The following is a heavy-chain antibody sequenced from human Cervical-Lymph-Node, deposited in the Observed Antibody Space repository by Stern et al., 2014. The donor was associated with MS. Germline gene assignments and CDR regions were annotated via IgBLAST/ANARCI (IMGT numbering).Heavy chain of an antibody. CDR2: IFYTGTP. Sequence: QVQLQQWGPGLVKPSETLSLTCTVSGGSIRSYYWSWIRQPPGKGLEWIGYIFYTGTPNYNPSLKSRVTISVDTSKNQFSMRLSSVTAADTAVYYCASSSGSFYPHDNWGQGTLVTVSS. V-gene: IGHV4-59*01. CDR1: GGSIRSYY. CDR3: ASSSGSFYPHDN. D-gene: IGHD3-10*01. J-gene: IGHJ4*02.